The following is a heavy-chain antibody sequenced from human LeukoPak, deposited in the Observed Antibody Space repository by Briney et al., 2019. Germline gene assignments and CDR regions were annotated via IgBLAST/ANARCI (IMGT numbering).Heavy chain of an antibody. D-gene: IGHD5-24*01. Sequence: GGSLRLSCAASGFTVSSNYMTGVRQAPGKGLEWVSVIYSGGGTYYADSVKGRFTISRDNSKNTLYLQMNSLRAEDTAVYYCARGASRDGSGYWGQGTLVTVSS. V-gene: IGHV3-66*01. CDR1: GFTVSSNY. CDR3: ARGASRDGSGY. CDR2: IYSGGGT. J-gene: IGHJ4*02.